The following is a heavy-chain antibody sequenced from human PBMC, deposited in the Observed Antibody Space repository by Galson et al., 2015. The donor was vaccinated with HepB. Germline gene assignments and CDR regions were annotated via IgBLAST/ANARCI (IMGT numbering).Heavy chain of an antibody. J-gene: IGHJ5*02. V-gene: IGHV3-48*04. CDR2: ISSSGSTI. Sequence: SLRLSCAASGFTFSSYSMNWVRQAPGKGLEWVSYISSSGSTIYYADSVKGRFTISRDNAKNSLYLQMNSLRAEDTAVYYCARDMGGGDYGSPNWFDPWGQGTPVTVSS. CDR1: GFTFSSYS. D-gene: IGHD4-17*01. CDR3: ARDMGGGDYGSPNWFDP.